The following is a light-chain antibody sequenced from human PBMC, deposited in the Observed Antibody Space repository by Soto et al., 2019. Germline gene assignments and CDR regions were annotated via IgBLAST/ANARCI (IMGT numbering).Light chain of an antibody. CDR1: QSISSW. Sequence: DIQMTQSPSTLSASVGDRVTITCRASQSISSWLAWYQQKPGKAPRLLIYQASSLQSGVPSRFSGSGSGTEFTLIISSLQPDTFASCYCKSVVTFGGGTNVEIK. CDR2: QAS. V-gene: IGKV1-5*03. J-gene: IGKJ4*01. CDR3: KSVVT.